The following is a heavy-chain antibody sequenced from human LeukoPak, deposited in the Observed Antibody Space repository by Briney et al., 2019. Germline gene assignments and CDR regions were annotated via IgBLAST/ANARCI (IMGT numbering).Heavy chain of an antibody. J-gene: IGHJ6*03. CDR3: ARDRTNFYYMDV. V-gene: IGHV1-69*06. CDR1: GGTFSSYA. CDR2: IIPIFGTA. Sequence: SVKVSCKASGGTFSSYAISWVRQAPGQGLEWMGGIIPIFGTANYAQKFQGRVTITADKSTSTAYMELSSLRSEDTAVYYCARDRTNFYYMDVWGKGTTVTVSS. D-gene: IGHD1/OR15-1a*01.